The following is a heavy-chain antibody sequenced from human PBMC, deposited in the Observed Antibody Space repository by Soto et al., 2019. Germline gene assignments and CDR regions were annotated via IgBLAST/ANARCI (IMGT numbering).Heavy chain of an antibody. Sequence: GGSLRLSCEASGFTFSSYGTHWVRQAPGKGLEWVALIWYDGSKKDYADSVKGRFTISRDNSKNTVYLQMNSLRVEDTAVYYCARRVNYFDYWGQGTLVTVSS. CDR1: GFTFSSYG. J-gene: IGHJ4*02. V-gene: IGHV3-33*01. CDR3: ARRVNYFDY. CDR2: IWYDGSKK.